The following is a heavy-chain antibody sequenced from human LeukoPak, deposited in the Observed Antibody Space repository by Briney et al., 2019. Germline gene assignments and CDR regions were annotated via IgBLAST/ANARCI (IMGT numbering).Heavy chain of an antibody. Sequence: GGSLRLSCAASGFTFSSYEMNWVRQAPGKGLEWVSYISSSGSTIYYADSVKVRFTISRDNAKNSLYLQMNSLRAEDTAVYYCAREGGEWELLRTFDYWGQGTLVTVSS. V-gene: IGHV3-48*03. J-gene: IGHJ4*02. CDR1: GFTFSSYE. D-gene: IGHD1-26*01. CDR3: AREGGEWELLRTFDY. CDR2: ISSSGSTI.